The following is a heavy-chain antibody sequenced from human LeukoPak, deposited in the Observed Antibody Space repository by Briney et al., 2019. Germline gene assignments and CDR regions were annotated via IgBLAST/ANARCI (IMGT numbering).Heavy chain of an antibody. Sequence: SGGSVRLSCAASGFTFSSYSMNWVGQAPGKGLEWGSYISSSSSTIYYADSVRGRFTISRDNAKNSLYLQMNSLRDEDTAVYYCARDPDIVTTSGTTDDYWGQGTLVTVSS. V-gene: IGHV3-48*02. J-gene: IGHJ4*02. CDR1: GFTFSSYS. D-gene: IGHD5-12*01. CDR2: ISSSSSTI. CDR3: ARDPDIVTTSGTTDDY.